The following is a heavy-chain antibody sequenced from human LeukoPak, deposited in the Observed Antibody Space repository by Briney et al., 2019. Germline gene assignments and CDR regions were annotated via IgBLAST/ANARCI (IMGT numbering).Heavy chain of an antibody. V-gene: IGHV3-23*01. Sequence: GESLRLSCAASGFTFSSYAMSWVRQAPGKGLEWVSSIDGSGGTTYYVDSVKGRFTISRDNSKNTLYLQMNSLRAEDTAVYYCAKDVNSREGQLTTWGQGTLVTVSS. D-gene: IGHD4-17*01. CDR3: AKDVNSREGQLTT. CDR2: IDGSGGTT. J-gene: IGHJ4*02. CDR1: GFTFSSYA.